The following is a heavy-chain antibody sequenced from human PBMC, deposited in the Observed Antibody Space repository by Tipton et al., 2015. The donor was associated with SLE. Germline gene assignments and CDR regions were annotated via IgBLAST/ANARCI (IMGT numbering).Heavy chain of an antibody. Sequence: GLVKPSETLSLTCTVSGGSISSSSYYWGWIRQPPGKGLEWIGSIYYSGSTNYNPSLKSRVTISVDTSKNQFSLKLSSVTAADTAVYYCARERRSYSSSSSGMDVWGQGTTVTVSS. V-gene: IGHV4-39*07. CDR1: GGSISSSSYY. J-gene: IGHJ6*02. D-gene: IGHD6-13*01. CDR3: ARERRSYSSSSSGMDV. CDR2: IYYSGST.